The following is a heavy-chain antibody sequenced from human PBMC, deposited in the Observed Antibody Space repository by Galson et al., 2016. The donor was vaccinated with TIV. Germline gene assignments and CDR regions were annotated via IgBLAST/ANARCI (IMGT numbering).Heavy chain of an antibody. J-gene: IGHJ6*02. Sequence: SVKVSCKASGGTFGSFVFNWVRQAPGQGLEWMGEIIPMFGTANYAQKFQGRVTITADESTSTAYMELSSLRSEDTAVYYCAKDRNTAFDTHYSYYGLDVWGQGTTVIVSS. CDR2: IIPMFGTA. D-gene: IGHD5-18*01. CDR3: AKDRNTAFDTHYSYYGLDV. CDR1: GGTFGSFV. V-gene: IGHV1-69*13.